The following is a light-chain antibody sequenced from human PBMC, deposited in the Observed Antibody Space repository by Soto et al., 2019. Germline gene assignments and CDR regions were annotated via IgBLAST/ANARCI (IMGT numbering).Light chain of an antibody. CDR3: SSYTTSNTYV. V-gene: IGLV2-18*02. CDR2: DVT. Sequence: QSALTQPPSVSGSPGQSVAISCTGSSSDVGSNNRVSWYHQPPGTAPKLIIYDVTNRPSGVPDRFSGSKSGNTASLTISGLQVEDEADYYCSSYTTSNTYVFGTGTKLTVL. J-gene: IGLJ1*01. CDR1: SSDVGSNNR.